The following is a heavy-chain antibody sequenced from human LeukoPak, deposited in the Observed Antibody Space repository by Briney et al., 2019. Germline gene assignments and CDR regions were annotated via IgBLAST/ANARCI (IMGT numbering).Heavy chain of an antibody. J-gene: IGHJ2*01. CDR3: ARVDVVVITTSWYFDL. D-gene: IGHD3-22*01. CDR2: IYYSGST. CDR1: GGSISSYY. V-gene: IGHV4-59*01. Sequence: SETLSLTFTVTGGSISSYYWSWIRQPPGKGLEWIGYIYYSGSTNYNPSLKSRVTISVDTSKNQFSLKLSSVTAADTAVYYCARVDVVVITTSWYFDLWGRGTLVTVSS.